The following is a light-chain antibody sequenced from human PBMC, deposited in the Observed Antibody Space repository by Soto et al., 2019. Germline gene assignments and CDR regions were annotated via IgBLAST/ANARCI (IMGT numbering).Light chain of an antibody. Sequence: SVGDTVTVTCRASQSVSGWLAWYQQKPGKAPNVLIHAASVLQSGVPSRFSGSGSGTEFTLTINSLQPEDSATYYCQQLNSYPLTFGGGTKVDI. CDR2: AAS. V-gene: IGKV1-9*01. CDR3: QQLNSYPLT. J-gene: IGKJ4*01. CDR1: QSVSGW.